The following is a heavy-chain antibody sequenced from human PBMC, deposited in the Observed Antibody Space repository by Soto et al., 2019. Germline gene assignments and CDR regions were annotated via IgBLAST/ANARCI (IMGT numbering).Heavy chain of an antibody. CDR1: GGSFSGYY. Sequence: QVQLQQWGAGLLKPSETLSLTCAVYGGSFSGYYWSWIRQPPGKGLEWIGEINHSGSTNYNPSLKSRVTISVDTSKNQFSLKLSSVTAADTAVYYCVRPGYCSGGSCYGAFDIWGQGTMVTVSS. J-gene: IGHJ3*02. D-gene: IGHD2-15*01. CDR2: INHSGST. CDR3: VRPGYCSGGSCYGAFDI. V-gene: IGHV4-34*01.